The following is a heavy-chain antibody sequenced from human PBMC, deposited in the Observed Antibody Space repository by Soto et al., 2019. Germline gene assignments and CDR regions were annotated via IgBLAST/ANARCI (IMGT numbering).Heavy chain of an antibody. V-gene: IGHV3-72*01. D-gene: IGHD3-16*02. J-gene: IGHJ3*01. CDR1: VFTFSAHY. Sequence: VGSLRLSCTSSVFTFSAHYMDWVRQAPGKGPEWLGRSRNKDNSYSTEYAASVKGRFTISRDDSKSSLFLQMNSLKPEDTAVYYCTRGGRILITFGGVINDGFDGWGQGTMATVSS. CDR3: TRGGRILITFGGVINDGFDG. CDR2: SRNKDNSYST.